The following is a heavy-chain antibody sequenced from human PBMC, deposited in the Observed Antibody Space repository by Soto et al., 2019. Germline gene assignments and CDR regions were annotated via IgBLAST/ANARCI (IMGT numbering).Heavy chain of an antibody. Sequence: SVKVSCKASGGTFSSYSISWVLQAPGQGLEWMGGIIPIFGTANYAQKFQGRVTITADESTSTAYMELSSLRSEDTAVYYCARDRGQQLVRTNYYYGMDVWGQGTTVTVSS. CDR1: GGTFSSYS. V-gene: IGHV1-69*13. D-gene: IGHD6-13*01. J-gene: IGHJ6*02. CDR2: IIPIFGTA. CDR3: ARDRGQQLVRTNYYYGMDV.